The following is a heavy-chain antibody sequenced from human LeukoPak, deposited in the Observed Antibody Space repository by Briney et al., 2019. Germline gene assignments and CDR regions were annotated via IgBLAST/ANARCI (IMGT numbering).Heavy chain of an antibody. D-gene: IGHD3-9*01. V-gene: IGHV3-43*01. CDR3: AKDRGYDILSRYGMDV. J-gene: IGHJ6*02. CDR1: GFTFDDYT. Sequence: GGSLRLSCAASGFTFDDYTMHWVRQAPGKGLEWVSLISWDGGSTYYADSAKGRFTISRDNSKNSLYLQMNSLRTEDTALYYCAKDRGYDILSRYGMDVWGQGTTVTVSS. CDR2: ISWDGGST.